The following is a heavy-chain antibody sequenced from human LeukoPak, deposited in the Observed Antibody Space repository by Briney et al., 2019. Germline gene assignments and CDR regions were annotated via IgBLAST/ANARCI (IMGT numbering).Heavy chain of an antibody. Sequence: SDTLSLTCAVYGESFSDYYWSWIRQPPGKGLEWIGKINHRGSTNYNPSLKSRVNVSIDMSKNHFSLKLSSVPAAVTAVYYGARGMTTLGDYWGEGTLVTVSS. CDR3: ARGMTTLGDY. V-gene: IGHV4-34*01. CDR1: GESFSDYY. J-gene: IGHJ4*02. CDR2: INHRGST. D-gene: IGHD3-16*01.